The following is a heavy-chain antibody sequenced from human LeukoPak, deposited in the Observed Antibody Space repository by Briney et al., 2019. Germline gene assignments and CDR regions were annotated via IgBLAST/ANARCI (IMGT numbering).Heavy chain of an antibody. CDR3: ARVRLGDSSTYYYPYFDY. D-gene: IGHD3-22*01. J-gene: IGHJ4*02. CDR1: AFTFSSYS. Sequence: GGSPRLSCAASAFTFSSYSMNWVRQAPGKGLEWVSYISSSSSTIYYADSVKGRFTISRDNAKNSLYLQMNSLRAEDTAVYYCARVRLGDSSTYYYPYFDYWGQGTLVTVSS. CDR2: ISSSSSTI. V-gene: IGHV3-48*04.